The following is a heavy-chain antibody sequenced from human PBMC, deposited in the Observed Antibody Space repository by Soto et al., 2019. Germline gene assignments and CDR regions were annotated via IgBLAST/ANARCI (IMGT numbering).Heavy chain of an antibody. Sequence: GASVKVSCKASGGTFSSYAISWVRQAPGQGLEWMGGIIPIFGTANYAQKFQGRVTITADESTSTAYMELSGLRSEDTAVYYCATNSVDTAMVEFYGMDVWGQGTTVTVSS. V-gene: IGHV1-69*13. D-gene: IGHD5-18*01. CDR3: ATNSVDTAMVEFYGMDV. CDR1: GGTFSSYA. J-gene: IGHJ6*02. CDR2: IIPIFGTA.